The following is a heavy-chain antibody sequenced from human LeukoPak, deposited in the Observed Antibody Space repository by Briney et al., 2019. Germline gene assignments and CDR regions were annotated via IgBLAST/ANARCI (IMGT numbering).Heavy chain of an antibody. CDR3: ARHISSGFDP. CDR1: GGSISNYY. J-gene: IGHJ5*02. CDR2: IYTSGST. D-gene: IGHD6-6*01. V-gene: IGHV4-59*08. Sequence: SETLSLTCTVSGGSISNYYWSWIRQPPGKGLEWIGYIYTSGSTNYNPSLKSRVTISVDTSKNQFSLKLSFVTAADTAVYYCARHISSGFDPWGQGTLVTVSS.